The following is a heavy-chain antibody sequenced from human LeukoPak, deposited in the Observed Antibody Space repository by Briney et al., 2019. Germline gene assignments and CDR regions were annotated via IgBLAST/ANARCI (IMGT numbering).Heavy chain of an antibody. CDR2: INPNSGGT. CDR3: ASGDRVTVPRGGNIGYFDY. J-gene: IGHJ4*02. D-gene: IGHD3-10*01. CDR1: GHSFSGYY. V-gene: IGHV1-2*02. Sequence: ASVKVSCKASGHSFSGYYIHWVRQAPGQGLQWMGWINPNSGGTDYSPNLQSRVTMTRDTSIRTAHIELSRLRSDDADVYYCASGDRVTVPRGGNIGYFDYRDQGTLVTVS.